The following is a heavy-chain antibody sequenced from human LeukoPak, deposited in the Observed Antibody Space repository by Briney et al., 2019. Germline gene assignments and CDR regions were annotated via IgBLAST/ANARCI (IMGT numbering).Heavy chain of an antibody. D-gene: IGHD3-10*01. J-gene: IGHJ5*02. CDR2: IYYSGST. CDR1: GGSISSSSYY. Sequence: PSETLSLTCTVSGGSISSSSYYWGWIRQPPGKGLEWIGSIYYSGSTYYNPSLKSRVTISVDTSKTQFSLKLSSVTAAETAVYYCATTLWFGMNWFDPWGQGTLVTVSS. CDR3: ATTLWFGMNWFDP. V-gene: IGHV4-39*01.